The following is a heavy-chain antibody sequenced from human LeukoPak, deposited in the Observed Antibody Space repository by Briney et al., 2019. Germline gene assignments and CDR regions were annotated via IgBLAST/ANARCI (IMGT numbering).Heavy chain of an antibody. CDR1: GFIFSSNY. CDR2: IYSEGNT. CDR3: ARALAAASHTSFDY. D-gene: IGHD6-13*01. V-gene: IGHV3-66*01. J-gene: IGHJ4*02. Sequence: GGSLRLSCAASGFIFSSNYMSWVRQAPGKGLEGVSIIYSEGNTYYADSVKGRFTISRDNSKNTMYLQMNSLRAEDTAVYYCARALAAASHTSFDYWGQGTLVTVSS.